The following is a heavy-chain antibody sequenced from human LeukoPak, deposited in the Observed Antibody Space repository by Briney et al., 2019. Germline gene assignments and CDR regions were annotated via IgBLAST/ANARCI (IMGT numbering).Heavy chain of an antibody. J-gene: IGHJ3*02. CDR3: ATGYGNGRGAFEI. V-gene: IGHV5-51*01. CDR2: IYPGDSDT. CDR1: GYRFTSYW. Sequence: GESLKISSEGYGYRFTSYWIGWVRQMPGKGLEYMGIIYPGDSDTRYSPSFQGQVTISADKSISTAYLQWSSLQASDTAMYYCATGYGNGRGAFEIWGQGTMVTVSS. D-gene: IGHD5-18*01.